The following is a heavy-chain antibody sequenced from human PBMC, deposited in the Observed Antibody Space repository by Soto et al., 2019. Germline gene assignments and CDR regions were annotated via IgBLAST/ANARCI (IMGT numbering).Heavy chain of an antibody. CDR3: VRPRYDGSGTPFDY. V-gene: IGHV3-74*01. J-gene: IGHJ4*02. CDR1: GFTLSGYW. Sequence: PGGSLRLSCEASGFTLSGYWMHWVRQVPGKGLVWVSRISPDGSDTTHAGSVKGRFTVSRDNAKNTLYLQMNSLRPEDTAVYYCVRPRYDGSGTPFDYWGQGTLVTVSS. CDR2: ISPDGSDT. D-gene: IGHD3-22*01.